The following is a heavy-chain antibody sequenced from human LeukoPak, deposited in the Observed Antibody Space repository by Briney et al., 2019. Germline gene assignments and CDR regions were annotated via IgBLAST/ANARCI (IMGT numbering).Heavy chain of an antibody. CDR2: IYYNGNT. Sequence: PSETLSLTCSVSDGSINSYYWNWIRRPPGKGLEWIGYIYYNGNTNYSPSLKSRVTMSVDTSKNLFSLKVSSVTAADTAVYYCARGRSNYYGMDVWGQGTTVIVS. CDR1: DGSINSYY. CDR3: ARGRSNYYGMDV. D-gene: IGHD1-26*01. J-gene: IGHJ6*02. V-gene: IGHV4-59*01.